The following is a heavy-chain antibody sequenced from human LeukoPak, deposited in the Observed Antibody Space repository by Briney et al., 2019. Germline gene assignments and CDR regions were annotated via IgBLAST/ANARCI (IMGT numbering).Heavy chain of an antibody. CDR2: INQDGSEK. Sequence: GGSLRLSCAASGFTFSSYWMHWVRQAPGKGLEWVANINQDGSEKYYVDSVRGRFTISRDNAENSLYLQMDSLRAEDTAVYYCARNRGWLQFDYWGQGTLVTVSS. V-gene: IGHV3-7*03. CDR3: ARNRGWLQFDY. CDR1: GFTFSSYW. J-gene: IGHJ4*02. D-gene: IGHD5-12*01.